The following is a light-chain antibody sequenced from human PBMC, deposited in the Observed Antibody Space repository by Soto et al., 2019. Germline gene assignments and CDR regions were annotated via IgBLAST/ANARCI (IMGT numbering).Light chain of an antibody. Sequence: IQMTQSPSTLSGSGGDGVTMTCRASQTISSWLAWYQQKPGKAPKLLIYKASTLKSGVPSRFSGSGSGTEFTLTISSLQPDDFATYYCQHYNSYSEAFGQGTKVVI. CDR1: QTISSW. V-gene: IGKV1-5*03. J-gene: IGKJ1*01. CDR3: QHYNSYSEA. CDR2: KAS.